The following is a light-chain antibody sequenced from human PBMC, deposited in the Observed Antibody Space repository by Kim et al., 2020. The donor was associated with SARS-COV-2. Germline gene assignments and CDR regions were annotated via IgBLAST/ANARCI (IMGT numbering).Light chain of an antibody. CDR3: QVWDSSSDHAV. CDR1: NIGSKS. Sequence: APRKTARSTWGGNNIGSKSVHWYQQKPGQAPVLVIYYDSDRPSGIPERFSGSNSGNTATLTISRVEAGDEADYYCQVWDSSSDHAVFGGGTQLTVL. V-gene: IGLV3-21*04. J-gene: IGLJ7*01. CDR2: YDS.